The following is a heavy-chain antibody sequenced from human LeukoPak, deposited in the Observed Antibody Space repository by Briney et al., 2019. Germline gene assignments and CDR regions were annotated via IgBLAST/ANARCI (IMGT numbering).Heavy chain of an antibody. D-gene: IGHD6-19*01. CDR3: ARLGLVSDY. V-gene: IGHV3-53*01. J-gene: IGHJ4*02. CDR2: IYSGGST. CDR1: GFSFSSYA. Sequence: GGSLRLSCAASGFSFSSYAMSWVRQAPGKGLEWVSVIYSGGSTYYADSVKGRFTISRDNSKNTLYLQMNSLRAEDTAVYYCARLGLVSDYWGQGTLVTVSS.